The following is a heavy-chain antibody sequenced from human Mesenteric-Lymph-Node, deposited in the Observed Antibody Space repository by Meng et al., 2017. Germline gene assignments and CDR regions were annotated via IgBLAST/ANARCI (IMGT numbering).Heavy chain of an antibody. CDR2: IIPIFGTA. V-gene: IGHV1-69*06. D-gene: IGHD3-22*01. CDR1: GGTFSSYA. Sequence: SVKVSCKASGGTFSSYAISWVRQAPGQGLEWMGGIIPIFGTANYAQKFQGRVTITADKSTSTAYMELSSLRSEDTAVYYCARMAYYYDSSGPDYYYGMDVWGQGTTVTVSS. CDR3: ARMAYYYDSSGPDYYYGMDV. J-gene: IGHJ6*02.